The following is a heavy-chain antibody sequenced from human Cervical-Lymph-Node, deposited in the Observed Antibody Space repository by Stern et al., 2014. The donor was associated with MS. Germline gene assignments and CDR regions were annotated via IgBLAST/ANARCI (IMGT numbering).Heavy chain of an antibody. Sequence: VQLVESGAEVKKHGASVKVSCKASGYTFTGYFMHWVRQAPGQGLEWMGRIPPHSGGTEYAQKFQGRVTMTRDTSISTAYMELSRLRSDDKAVYYCARSAIEIAAPGHFDYWGQGTLVTVSS. CDR2: IPPHSGGT. CDR1: GYTFTGYF. CDR3: ARSAIEIAAPGHFDY. D-gene: IGHD6-13*01. V-gene: IGHV1-2*06. J-gene: IGHJ4*02.